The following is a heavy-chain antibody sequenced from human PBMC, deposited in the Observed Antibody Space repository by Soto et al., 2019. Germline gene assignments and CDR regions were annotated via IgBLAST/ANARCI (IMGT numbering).Heavy chain of an antibody. CDR3: ASRGGDIVVAQYGMDV. V-gene: IGHV1-69*01. CDR1: GGTFSSYA. CDR2: IITIFGTA. Sequence: QVQLVQSGAEVKKPGSSVKVSCKASGGTFSSYAISWVRQAPGQGLEWMGGIITIFGTANYAQKFQGRVTITADESTSSAYMELSSLRSDDTAVYFCASRGGDIVVAQYGMDVWGQGTTVTVSS. D-gene: IGHD2-2*01. J-gene: IGHJ6*02.